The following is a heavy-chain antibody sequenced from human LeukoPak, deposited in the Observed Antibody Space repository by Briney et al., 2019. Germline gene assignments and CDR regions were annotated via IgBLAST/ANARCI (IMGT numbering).Heavy chain of an antibody. Sequence: GGSLRLSCAASGFTFSSYGMHWVRQAPGKGLEWVAVISYDGSNKYYADSVKGRFTISRDNSKNTLYLQMNSLRAEDTAVYYCARDSVRVGATTGAFDIWGQGTMVTVSS. CDR2: ISYDGSNK. J-gene: IGHJ3*02. D-gene: IGHD1-26*01. CDR3: ARDSVRVGATTGAFDI. CDR1: GFTFSSYG. V-gene: IGHV3-30*03.